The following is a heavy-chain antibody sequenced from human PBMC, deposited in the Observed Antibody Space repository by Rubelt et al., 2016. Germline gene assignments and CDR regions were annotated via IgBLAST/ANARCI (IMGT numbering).Heavy chain of an antibody. CDR1: GFTFSHYG. J-gene: IGHJ4*02. CDR2: IWYDGSND. V-gene: IGHV3-33*01. D-gene: IGHD6-19*01. Sequence: QVHLAESGGGVVQPGRSLRLSCAASGFTFSHYGMHWVRQAPGKGLEWVAVIWYDGSNDYYADSVKGRFNISRDNSKNTLYLKMNSLIAADTAIYYCAGGQGSGWYFFDYWGQGNLVTVSS. CDR3: AGGQGSGWYFFDY.